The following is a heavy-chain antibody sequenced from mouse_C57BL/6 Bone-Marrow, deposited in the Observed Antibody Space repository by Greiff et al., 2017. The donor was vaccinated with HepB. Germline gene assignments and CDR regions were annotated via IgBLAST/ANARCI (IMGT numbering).Heavy chain of an antibody. CDR2: INPSTGGT. J-gene: IGHJ4*01. Sequence: EVKLVESGPELVKPGASVKISCKASGYSFTGYYMNWVKQSPEKSLEWIGEINPSTGGTTYNQKFKAKATLTVDKSSSTAYMQLKSLTSEDSAVYYCAKGDYPYAMDYWGQGTSVTVSS. CDR1: GYSFTGYY. CDR3: AKGDYPYAMDY. D-gene: IGHD2-4*01. V-gene: IGHV1-42*01.